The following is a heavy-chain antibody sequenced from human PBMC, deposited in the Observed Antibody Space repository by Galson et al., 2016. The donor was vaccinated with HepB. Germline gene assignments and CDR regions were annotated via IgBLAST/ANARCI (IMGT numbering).Heavy chain of an antibody. V-gene: IGHV1-18*01. CDR3: ARFLTGYYDSSTYFSA. CDR2: ISAYNGNT. CDR1: GYTFNTYA. D-gene: IGHD3-22*01. J-gene: IGHJ5*02. Sequence: SVKVSCKASGYTFNTYAIGWVRQAPGQGLEWMGWISAYNGNTNYARKFQGRVTMTTDTSTSTTYMELSSLRSEDTAVYYCARFLTGYYDSSTYFSAWGQGTLVTVSS.